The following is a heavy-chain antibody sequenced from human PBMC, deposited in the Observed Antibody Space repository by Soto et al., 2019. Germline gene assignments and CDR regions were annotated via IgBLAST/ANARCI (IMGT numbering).Heavy chain of an antibody. D-gene: IGHD1-26*01. CDR1: GFTFSTYS. J-gene: IGHJ6*02. CDR3: ARDTIVGARYYYYYGMDV. CDR2: ISSSSSTI. V-gene: IGHV3-48*01. Sequence: HPGGSLRLSCAASGFTFSTYSMNWVRQAPGKGLEWVSYISSSSSTIFYTDSVKGRFTVSRDNSKNTLYLQMNSLRAEDTAVYYCARDTIVGARYYYYYGMDVWGQGTTVTVSS.